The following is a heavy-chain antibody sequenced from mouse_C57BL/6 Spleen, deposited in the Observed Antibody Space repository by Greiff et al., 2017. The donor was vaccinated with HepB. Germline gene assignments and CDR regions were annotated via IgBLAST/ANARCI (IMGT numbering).Heavy chain of an antibody. CDR2: IHPNSGST. Sequence: QVQLKQPGAELVKPGASVKLSCKASGYTFTSYWMHWVKQRPGQGLEWIGMIHPNSGSTNYNEKFKSKATLTVDKSSSTAYMQLSSLTSEDSAVYYCARETYGSSRAWFAYWGQGTLVTVSA. J-gene: IGHJ3*01. CDR3: ARETYGSSRAWFAY. CDR1: GYTFTSYW. D-gene: IGHD1-1*01. V-gene: IGHV1-64*01.